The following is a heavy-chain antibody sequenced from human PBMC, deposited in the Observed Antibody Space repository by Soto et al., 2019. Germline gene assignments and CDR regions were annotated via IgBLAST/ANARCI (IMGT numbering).Heavy chain of an antibody. V-gene: IGHV1-24*01. CDR1: GYTLTDLS. CDR3: ATSEGWSGYYSLWEYGMDV. J-gene: IGHJ6*02. CDR2: FDPEDGET. D-gene: IGHD3-3*01. Sequence: GASVKVSCKVSGYTLTDLSMQWVRQAPGKGLEWMGGFDPEDGETTYAQKFQGRVTMTEDTSTDTAYMELSSLRSEDTAVYYCATSEGWSGYYSLWEYGMDVWGQGTTVTVSS.